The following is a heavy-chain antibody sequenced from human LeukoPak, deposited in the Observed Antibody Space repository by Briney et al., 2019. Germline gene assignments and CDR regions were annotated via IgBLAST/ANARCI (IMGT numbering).Heavy chain of an antibody. J-gene: IGHJ5*02. CDR3: ARPVPSRLGWFDP. CDR2: ISSSSSTI. D-gene: IGHD1-1*01. V-gene: IGHV3-48*01. CDR1: GFTFSSYS. Sequence: PGGSLRLSCAASGFTFSSYSMNWVRQAPGKGLEWVSYISSSSSTIYYADSVKGRFTISRDNAKNSLYLQMNSLRAEDTAVYYRARPVPSRLGWFDPWGQGTLVTVSS.